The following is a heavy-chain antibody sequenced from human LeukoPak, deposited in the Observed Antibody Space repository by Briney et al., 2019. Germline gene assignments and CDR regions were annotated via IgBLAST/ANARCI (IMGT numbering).Heavy chain of an antibody. D-gene: IGHD6-13*01. J-gene: IGHJ5*02. V-gene: IGHV1-69*05. CDR1: GGTFSSYA. CDR3: ARDLVAAGSFNWFDP. CDR2: IIPIFGTA. Sequence: GASVKVSCKASGGTFSSYAISWVRQAPGQGLEWMGGIIPIFGTANYAQKLQGRVTMTTDTSTSTAYMELRSLRSDDTAVYYCARDLVAAGSFNWFDPWGQGTLVTVSS.